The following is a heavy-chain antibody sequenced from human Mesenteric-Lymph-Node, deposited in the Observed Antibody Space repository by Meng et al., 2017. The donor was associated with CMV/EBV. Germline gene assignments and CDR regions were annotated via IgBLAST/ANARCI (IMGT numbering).Heavy chain of an antibody. CDR2: ITSNSGYI. CDR1: GFTFSYYS. CDR3: ARDAAANNYDYYYGMDL. J-gene: IGHJ6*02. D-gene: IGHD2-2*01. V-gene: IGHV3-21*01. Sequence: GGSLRLSCAASGFTFSYYSMNWVRQAPGKGLEWVSSITSNSGYIYYADSVEGRFTISRDNAKDSLFLQMNSLRAEDTAVYYCARDAAANNYDYYYGMDLWGQGTTVTVSS.